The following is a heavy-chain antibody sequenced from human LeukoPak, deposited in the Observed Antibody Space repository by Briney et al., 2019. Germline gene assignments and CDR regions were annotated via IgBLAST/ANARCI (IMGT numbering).Heavy chain of an antibody. CDR1: GFTFSNYN. D-gene: IGHD3-22*01. V-gene: IGHV3-48*04. CDR2: ISNGGSTI. J-gene: IGHJ4*02. Sequence: GGSLRLSCAASGFTFSNYNLNWVRQAPGNWLEWVSYISNGGSTIYYADSVKGRFTISRDNARNSLYLHLNSLRAEDTAVYFCERGASYYKSSVFYNPRAFDYGGRDPLLTV. CDR3: ERGASYYKSSVFYNPRAFDY.